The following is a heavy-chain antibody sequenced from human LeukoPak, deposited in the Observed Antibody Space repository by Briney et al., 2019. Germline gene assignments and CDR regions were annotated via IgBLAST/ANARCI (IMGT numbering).Heavy chain of an antibody. CDR1: GYTFTSYY. Sequence: ASVKVSCKASGYTFTSYYINWVRQAPGQGLEWMGIINSSSGSTSYAQKFQDRVIMIRDTSTSTVHMELSSLRSEDTAVYYCARDSSGSGSVDVWGQGTTVTVSS. J-gene: IGHJ6*02. CDR3: ARDSSGSGSVDV. CDR2: INSSSGST. V-gene: IGHV1-46*01. D-gene: IGHD3-10*01.